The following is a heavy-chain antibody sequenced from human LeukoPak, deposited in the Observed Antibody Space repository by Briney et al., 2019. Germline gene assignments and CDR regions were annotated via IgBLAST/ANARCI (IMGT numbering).Heavy chain of an antibody. CDR1: GYSISSGYY. J-gene: IGHJ5*02. D-gene: IGHD6-6*01. CDR3: ARDQGQLGFDP. Sequence: SETLSLTCTVSGYSISSGYYWGWIRQPPGKGLEWIGSIYHSGSTYYNPSLKSRVTISVDTSKNQFSLKLSSVTAADTAVYYCARDQGQLGFDPWGQGTLVTVSS. CDR2: IYHSGST. V-gene: IGHV4-38-2*02.